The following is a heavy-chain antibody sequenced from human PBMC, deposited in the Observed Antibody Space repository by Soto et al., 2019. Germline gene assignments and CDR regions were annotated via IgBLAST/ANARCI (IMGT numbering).Heavy chain of an antibody. Sequence: GGSLTLSCAASGFIFRSNVVQWVRQAPGKGLEWVAVSSPDESIKIYTDSVRGRFTISRDNFQNMLYLQMNDLRPEDSAIYYCAGDPTPASPDYFYKWGHGTLVTVSS. D-gene: IGHD6-25*01. CDR2: SSPDESIK. V-gene: IGHV3-30*04. J-gene: IGHJ4*01. CDR3: AGDPTPASPDYFYK. CDR1: GFIFRSNV.